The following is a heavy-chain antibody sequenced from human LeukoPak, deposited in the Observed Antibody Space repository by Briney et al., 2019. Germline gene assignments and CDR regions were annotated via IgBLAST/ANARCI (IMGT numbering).Heavy chain of an antibody. Sequence: ASVKVSCKASGYIFTSYAMNWVRQAPGQGLEWMGWINTNTGNPTYAQGFTGRFVFSLDTSVSTAYLQISSLKAEDTAVYYCAREVELAHSGYDFWSTPAGRKAFDIWGQGTMVTVSS. J-gene: IGHJ3*02. CDR1: GYIFTSYA. CDR3: AREVELAHSGYDFWSTPAGRKAFDI. V-gene: IGHV7-4-1*02. CDR2: INTNTGNP. D-gene: IGHD5-12*01.